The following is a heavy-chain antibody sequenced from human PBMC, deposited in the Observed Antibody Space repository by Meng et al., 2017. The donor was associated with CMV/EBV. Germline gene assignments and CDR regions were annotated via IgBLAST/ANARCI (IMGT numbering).Heavy chain of an antibody. Sequence: SETLSLTCVVYGGSFSGYYWSWIRQPPGKGLEWIGEINHSGSTNYNPSLKSRVTISVDTSKNQFSLKLSSVTAADTAVYYCARIGIAAAPDVWGQGTTVTVSS. V-gene: IGHV4-34*01. J-gene: IGHJ6*02. CDR1: GGSFSGYY. CDR3: ARIGIAAAPDV. CDR2: INHSGST. D-gene: IGHD6-13*01.